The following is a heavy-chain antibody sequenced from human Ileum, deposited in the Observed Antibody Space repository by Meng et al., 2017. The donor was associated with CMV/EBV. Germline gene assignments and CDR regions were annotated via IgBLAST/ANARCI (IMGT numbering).Heavy chain of an antibody. D-gene: IGHD3/OR15-3a*01. V-gene: IGHV3-23*01. CDR2: INESGDRA. Sequence: RLCQSGGGLEQPGGYLRLSCESSGFTFSTYSMTWVRQAPGKGLEWVSGINESGDRAYHADSVKGRFTISRDNSKNTLYLQMNSLRVEDTAIYYCVNRAWMDFWGQGNLVTVSS. J-gene: IGHJ4*02. CDR1: GFTFSTYS. CDR3: VNRAWMDF.